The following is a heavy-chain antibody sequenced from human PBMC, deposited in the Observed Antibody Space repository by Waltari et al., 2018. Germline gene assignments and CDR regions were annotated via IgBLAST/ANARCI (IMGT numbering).Heavy chain of an antibody. CDR3: ATYYGDYSPDQYYFDY. V-gene: IGHV4-38-2*01. D-gene: IGHD4-17*01. J-gene: IGHJ4*02. CDR1: GYSISSGYY. Sequence: QVQLQESGPGLVKPSETLSLTCAVSGYSISSGYYWGWIRQPPGKGLEWIGSIYHSGSTSYNPSLKSRVTISVDTSKNQFSLKLSSVTAADTAVYYCATYYGDYSPDQYYFDYWGQGTLVTVSS. CDR2: IYHSGST.